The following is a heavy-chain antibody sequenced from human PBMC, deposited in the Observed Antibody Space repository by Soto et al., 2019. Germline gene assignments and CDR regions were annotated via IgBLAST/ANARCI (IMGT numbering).Heavy chain of an antibody. V-gene: IGHV3-33*01. CDR1: GFTFSSYG. CDR3: ARDDSYCSNGVRFHPPPFDY. Sequence: GGSLRLSCAASGFTFSSYGMHWVRQAPGKGLEWVAVIWYDGSNKYYADSVKGRFTISRDNSKNTLYLQMNSLRAEDTAVYYCARDDSYCSNGVRFHPPPFDYWGQGTQVTVSS. D-gene: IGHD2-8*01. CDR2: IWYDGSNK. J-gene: IGHJ4*02.